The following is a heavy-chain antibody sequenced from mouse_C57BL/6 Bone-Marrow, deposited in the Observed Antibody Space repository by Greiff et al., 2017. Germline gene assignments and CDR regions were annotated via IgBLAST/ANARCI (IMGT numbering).Heavy chain of an antibody. V-gene: IGHV5-2*03. D-gene: IGHD1-1*01. CDR1: EYEFPSHD. CDR3: ARHYYSSSYDWYFDV. CDR2: INSDGGST. J-gene: IGHJ1*03. Sequence: EVKLEESGGGLVQPGESLKLSCESNEYEFPSHDMPWVRKTQEKRLELVAAINSDGGSTYYPDTMERRFIISRDNTKKTLYLQMSSLRSEDTALYYCARHYYSSSYDWYFDVWGTGTTVTVSS.